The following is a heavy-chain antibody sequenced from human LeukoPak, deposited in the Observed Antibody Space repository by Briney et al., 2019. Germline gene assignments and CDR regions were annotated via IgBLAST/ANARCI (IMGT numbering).Heavy chain of an antibody. V-gene: IGHV3-21*01. D-gene: IGHD2-2*01. J-gene: IGHJ4*02. CDR2: ISSSSSYI. Sequence: GGSLRLSCAASGFTFSSYGMNWVRQAPGRGLEWVSSISSSSSYIYYADSVKGRFTISRDNAKNSLYLQMNSLRAEDTAVYYCARLGYCSSTNCFYFDYWGQGTLVTVSS. CDR3: ARLGYCSSTNCFYFDY. CDR1: GFTFSSYG.